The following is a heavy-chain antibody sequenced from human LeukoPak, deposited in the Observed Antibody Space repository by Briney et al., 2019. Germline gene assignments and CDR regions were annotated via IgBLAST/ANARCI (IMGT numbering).Heavy chain of an antibody. CDR3: ARRERRHFDY. V-gene: IGHV1-2*06. Sequence: ASVKVSCKASGYTFTCYYMHWVRQAPGQGLEWMGRINPNSGGTNYAQKFQGRVTITRDTSANTAYMELSSLRSEDTAVYYCARRERRHFDYWGQGTLVTVSS. CDR1: GYTFTCYY. D-gene: IGHD6-25*01. J-gene: IGHJ4*02. CDR2: INPNSGGT.